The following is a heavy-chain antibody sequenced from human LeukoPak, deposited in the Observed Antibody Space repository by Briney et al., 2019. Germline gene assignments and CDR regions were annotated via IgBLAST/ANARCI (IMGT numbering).Heavy chain of an antibody. J-gene: IGHJ5*02. V-gene: IGHV4-39*07. CDR1: GGSLSTSNYY. D-gene: IGHD1-7*01. CDR2: IFYSGST. CDR3: ARKLRALLYNWFDP. Sequence: PSETLSLTCTVSGGSLSTSNYYWGWTRHPPGKGLEWIGNIFYSGSTYYRPSLRSRVTISVDTCKSQVSLKLSSVTAADTAVYYCARKLRALLYNWFDPWGQGTLVTVSS.